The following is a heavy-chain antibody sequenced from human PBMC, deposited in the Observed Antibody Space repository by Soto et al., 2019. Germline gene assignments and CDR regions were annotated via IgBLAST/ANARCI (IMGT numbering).Heavy chain of an antibody. J-gene: IGHJ6*02. V-gene: IGHV3-33*01. D-gene: IGHD3-10*01. Sequence: QVQLVESGGGVVQSGRSLRLSCAASGFTFSSYGMHWVRQAPGKGLEWVAVIWYDGSNKYYADSVKGRFTISRDNSKNTLYLQMNSLRAEDTAVYYCARDKGYYYGSGSVYYYYYGMDVWGQGTTVTVSS. CDR3: ARDKGYYYGSGSVYYYYYGMDV. CDR1: GFTFSSYG. CDR2: IWYDGSNK.